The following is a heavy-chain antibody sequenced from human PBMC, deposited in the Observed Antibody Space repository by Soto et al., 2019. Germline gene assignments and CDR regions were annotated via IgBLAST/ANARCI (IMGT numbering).Heavy chain of an antibody. J-gene: IGHJ5*02. D-gene: IGHD3-22*01. CDR3: ARVPGYYDSSGFWWFDP. V-gene: IGHV1-18*04. CDR2: ISAYNGDT. CDR1: GYIFTNYG. Sequence: QVQLVQSGAEVKKPGASVKVSCKASGYIFTNYGITWVRQAPGQGLEWMGRISAYNGDTNYAQNVKGRVTMTTDTSTRTAYMELRSLRSDDTPVYYCARVPGYYDSSGFWWFDPWGQGTLVTVSS.